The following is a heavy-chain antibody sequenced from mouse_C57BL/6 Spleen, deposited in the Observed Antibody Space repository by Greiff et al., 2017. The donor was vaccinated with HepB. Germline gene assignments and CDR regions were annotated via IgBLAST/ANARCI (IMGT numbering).Heavy chain of an antibody. D-gene: IGHD2-3*01. CDR3: TRLDDGYPHFDY. CDR2: IDPETGGT. V-gene: IGHV1-15*01. CDR1: GYTFTDYE. J-gene: IGHJ2*01. Sequence: QVHVKQSGAELVRPGASVTLSCKASGYTFTDYEMHWVKQTPVHGLEWIGAIDPETGGTAYNQKFKGKAILTADKSSSTAYMELRSLTSEDSAVYYCTRLDDGYPHFDYWGQGTTLTVSS.